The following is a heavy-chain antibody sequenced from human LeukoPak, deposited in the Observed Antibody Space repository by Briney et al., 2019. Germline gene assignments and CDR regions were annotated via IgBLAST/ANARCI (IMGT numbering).Heavy chain of an antibody. J-gene: IGHJ4*02. Sequence: ASETLSLTCTVSGGSISSSNHYWGWIRQPPGKGLEWIVNIYYSGSTYYNPSLNSRVTISVDTSKNQFSLKVYSMTAADTAVYYCARTLEATGRVGCYFDDWGQGTLVTVCS. D-gene: IGHD1-26*01. CDR1: GGSISSSNHY. V-gene: IGHV4-39*01. CDR3: ARTLEATGRVGCYFDD. CDR2: IYYSGST.